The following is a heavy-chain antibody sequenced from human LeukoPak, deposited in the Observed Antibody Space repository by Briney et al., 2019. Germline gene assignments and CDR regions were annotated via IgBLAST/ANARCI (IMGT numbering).Heavy chain of an antibody. V-gene: IGHV4-59*08. CDR3: ARRNDFDI. CDR1: GGSISGDH. Sequence: ETLSLTCTVSGGSISGDHWNWIRQPPGKGLEWIGNIYYSGNTNYNPSLKSRVTISVDTSKNQFSLKLSSVTAADTAVYYCARRNDFDIWGQGTMVTVSS. CDR2: IYYSGNT. J-gene: IGHJ3*02.